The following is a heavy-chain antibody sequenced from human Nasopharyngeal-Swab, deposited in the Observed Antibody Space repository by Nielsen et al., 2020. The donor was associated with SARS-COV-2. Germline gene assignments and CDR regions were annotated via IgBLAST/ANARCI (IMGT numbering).Heavy chain of an antibody. Sequence: GESLKISCAASGFPVSSNYMSWVRQAPGKGLEWVSVIYSGGSTYYADSVKGRFTISRHNSKNTLYLQMNSLRAEDTAVYYCASSGIAAADIWGQGTMVTVSS. CDR3: ASSGIAAADI. J-gene: IGHJ3*02. D-gene: IGHD6-13*01. CDR1: GFPVSSNY. V-gene: IGHV3-53*04. CDR2: IYSGGST.